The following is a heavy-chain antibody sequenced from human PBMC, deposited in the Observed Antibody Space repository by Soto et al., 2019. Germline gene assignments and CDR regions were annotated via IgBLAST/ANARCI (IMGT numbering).Heavy chain of an antibody. CDR2: VCYIGST. V-gene: IGHV4-30-4*01. Sequence: SETLSLTCTVSGDSLIIADYCWSWISQAPGNGLEWIGYVCYIGSTYHNPSLKSRTSMAVDTSNKQFSLKVTSVTAADTAVYYCAREERGLFDFWGEGRLVTVSS. J-gene: IGHJ4*02. CDR1: GDSLIIADYC. CDR3: AREERGLFDF.